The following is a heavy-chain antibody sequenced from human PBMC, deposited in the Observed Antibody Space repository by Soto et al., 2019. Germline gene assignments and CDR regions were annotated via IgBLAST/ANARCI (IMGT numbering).Heavy chain of an antibody. D-gene: IGHD4-17*01. J-gene: IGHJ4*02. CDR2: IYWDDDK. Sequence: SGPTLVKPTQTLTLTCTFSGFSLNTRGVGVGWIRQPPGKALEWLALIYWDDDKRYSPSLDSRLTITKDTSKNQVVLTMTNMNPVDTATYYCAHGTSHFDYWGQGTLVTVSS. V-gene: IGHV2-5*02. CDR1: GFSLNTRGVG. CDR3: AHGTSHFDY.